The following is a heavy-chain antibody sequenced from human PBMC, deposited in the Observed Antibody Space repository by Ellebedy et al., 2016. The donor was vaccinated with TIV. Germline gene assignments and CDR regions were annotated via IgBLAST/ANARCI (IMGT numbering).Heavy chain of an antibody. CDR2: IWFDGSDK. J-gene: IGHJ6*02. CDR1: GFTFSNFG. Sequence: PGGSLRLSCAASGFTFSNFGMHWVRQAPGKGLEWVAAIWFDGSDKYYADSVKGRFSISRDSSQPTLYLHMSSLRAEDTAVYYCAREGLADYSYYYAMDVWGQGTTVTVSS. CDR3: AREGLADYSYYYAMDV. D-gene: IGHD6-19*01. V-gene: IGHV3-33*08.